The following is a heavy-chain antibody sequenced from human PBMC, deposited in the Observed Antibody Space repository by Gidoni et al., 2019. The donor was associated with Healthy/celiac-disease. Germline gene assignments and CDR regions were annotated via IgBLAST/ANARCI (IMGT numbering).Heavy chain of an antibody. CDR1: GCTLEDYA. J-gene: IGHJ6*02. D-gene: IGHD6-13*01. CDR2: ISWNSGSI. V-gene: IGHV3-9*01. Sequence: EGQLVESGGGLVQTGRSLRLSCAASGCTLEDYARHWVRQAPGKGLEWVSGISWNSGSIGYADSVKGRFTISRDNAKNSLYLQMNSLRAEDTALYYCAKDGAIAAAGDDYYYGMDVWGQGTTVTVSS. CDR3: AKDGAIAAAGDDYYYGMDV.